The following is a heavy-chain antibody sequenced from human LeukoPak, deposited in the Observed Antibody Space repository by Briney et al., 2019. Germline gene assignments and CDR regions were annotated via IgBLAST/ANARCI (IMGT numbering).Heavy chain of an antibody. CDR1: GGSISSYY. J-gene: IGHJ3*02. D-gene: IGHD1-26*01. Sequence: SETLSLTCTVSGGSISSYYWNWIRQPPGKGLEWIGRIYTSGSSNYNPSLESRVTMSVDTTKNQFSLKLSSVTDADTAVYYCARAGGSYSDAFDIWGQGTMVAVSS. CDR3: ARAGGSYSDAFDI. V-gene: IGHV4-4*07. CDR2: IYTSGSS.